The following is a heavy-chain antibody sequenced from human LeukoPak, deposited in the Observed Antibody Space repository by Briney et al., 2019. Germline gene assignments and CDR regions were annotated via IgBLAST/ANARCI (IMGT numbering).Heavy chain of an antibody. D-gene: IGHD3-16*01. CDR2: ISGDGDHT. Sequence: GGSLRLSCAASGFTFDDYAMHWVRQAPGKGLEWVSLISGDGDHTYYTDSLKGRFIISRDNAKNSLYLQMNSLGAEDTAVYYCARDLEGGFDYWGQGTLVTVSS. CDR3: ARDLEGGFDY. J-gene: IGHJ4*02. V-gene: IGHV3-43*02. CDR1: GFTFDDYA.